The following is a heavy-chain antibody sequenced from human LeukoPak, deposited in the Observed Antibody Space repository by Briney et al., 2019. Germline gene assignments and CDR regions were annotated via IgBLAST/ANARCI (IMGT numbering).Heavy chain of an antibody. J-gene: IGHJ5*02. Sequence: ASVTVSRKASGGTFSSYAISWVRQAPGQGLEWMGGIIPIFGTANYAQKFQGRVTITADESTSTAYMELSSLRSADTAVYYCAMLPVNYYDRRYWFDPWGQGTLVTVSS. CDR1: GGTFSSYA. CDR2: IIPIFGTA. V-gene: IGHV1-69*13. CDR3: AMLPVNYYDRRYWFDP. D-gene: IGHD3-22*01.